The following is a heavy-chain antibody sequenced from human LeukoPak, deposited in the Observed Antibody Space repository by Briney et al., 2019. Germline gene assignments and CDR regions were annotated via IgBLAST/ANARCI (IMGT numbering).Heavy chain of an antibody. V-gene: IGHV3-23*01. CDR2: ISGSGGST. Sequence: GGSLRLSCAASGFTFSSYAMSWVRQAPGKGLEWVSAISGSGGSTYYADSVKGRFTISRDNSKNTLYLQMNSLRAEGTAVYYCAFRIWFGELYAWGQGTLVTVSS. D-gene: IGHD3-10*01. CDR1: GFTFSSYA. CDR3: AFRIWFGELYA. J-gene: IGHJ5*02.